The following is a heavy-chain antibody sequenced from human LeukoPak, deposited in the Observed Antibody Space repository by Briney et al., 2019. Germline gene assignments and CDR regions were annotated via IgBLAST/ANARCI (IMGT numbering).Heavy chain of an antibody. CDR2: ISSSGSTI. D-gene: IGHD3-10*01. CDR3: ARDSLWLGSVGRSNYYYYGMDV. V-gene: IGHV3-11*01. J-gene: IGHJ6*02. CDR1: GFTFSDYY. Sequence: PGGSLRLSCAASGFTFSDYYMSWIRQAPGKGLEWVSYISSSGSTIYYADSVKGRFTISRDNAKNTLYLQMNSLRAEDTAVYYCARDSLWLGSVGRSNYYYYGMDVWGQGTTVTVSS.